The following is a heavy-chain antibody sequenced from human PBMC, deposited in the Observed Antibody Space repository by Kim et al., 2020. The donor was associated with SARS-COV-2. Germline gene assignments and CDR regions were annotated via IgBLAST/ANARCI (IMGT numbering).Heavy chain of an antibody. J-gene: IGHJ5*02. CDR3: ARDLGDSSGYYSNWFDP. CDR1: GYTFTSYA. CDR2: INAGNGNT. Sequence: ASVKVSCKASGYTFTSYAMHWVRQAPGQRLEWMGWINAGNGNTKYSQKFQGRVTITRDTSASTAYMELSSLRSEDTAVYYCARDLGDSSGYYSNWFDPWGQGTLVTVSS. D-gene: IGHD3-22*01. V-gene: IGHV1-3*01.